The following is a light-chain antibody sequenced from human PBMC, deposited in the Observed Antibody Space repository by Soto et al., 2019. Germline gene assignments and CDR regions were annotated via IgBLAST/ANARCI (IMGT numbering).Light chain of an antibody. Sequence: DIVKTQSPDSLAVSLGERATINCKSSQTVLANSNNMNYLAWYQQKPGQPPKLVIYWASTRESGVPERFSGSGSGTDFTLTISRLQPEDVAVYYCQQYFKSPWTFGQGTKVEIK. J-gene: IGKJ1*01. V-gene: IGKV4-1*01. CDR2: WAS. CDR1: QTVLANSNNMNY. CDR3: QQYFKSPWT.